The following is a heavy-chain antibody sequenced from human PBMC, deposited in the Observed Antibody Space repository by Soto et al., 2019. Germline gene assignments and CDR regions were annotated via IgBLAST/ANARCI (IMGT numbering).Heavy chain of an antibody. D-gene: IGHD2-8*02. Sequence: QVQLQESGPGLVQASQTLSLTCIVSGDSISSGRYYWSWVRQHPGKGLEWIAYMYYSGSTYYNPSLESRVTISVDTSQNQISLKMNSVTAADTAVYYCARRRVVNGYNYYFDSWGQGTLVTVSS. V-gene: IGHV4-31*03. CDR2: MYYSGST. CDR1: GDSISSGRYY. CDR3: ARRRVVNGYNYYFDS. J-gene: IGHJ4*02.